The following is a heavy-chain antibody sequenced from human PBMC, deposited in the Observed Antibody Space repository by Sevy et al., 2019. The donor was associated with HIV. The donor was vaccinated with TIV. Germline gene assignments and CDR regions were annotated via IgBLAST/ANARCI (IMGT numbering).Heavy chain of an antibody. D-gene: IGHD2-8*01. CDR3: TKRPLGSPNFYFQY. CDR2: IAASDGTT. J-gene: IGHJ4*02. Sequence: ESLKISCAASGFSFSSNVMSWVRQTPAKGLEWVSSIAASDGTTFYADSVKGRFTISRDNSKNTLFLQMSSLRAEDTAVYYCTKRPLGSPNFYFQYWGQGTLVTVSS. V-gene: IGHV3-23*01. CDR1: GFSFSSNV.